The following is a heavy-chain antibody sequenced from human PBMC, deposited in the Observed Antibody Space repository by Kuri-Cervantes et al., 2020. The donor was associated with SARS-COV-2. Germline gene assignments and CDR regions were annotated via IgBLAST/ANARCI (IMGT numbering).Heavy chain of an antibody. V-gene: IGHV4-34*09. CDR3: ARAGIYYYYYMDV. CDR2: INHSGST. J-gene: IGHJ6*03. Sequence: LRLSCAVYGGSFSGYYWSWIRQPPGKGPEWIGEINHSGSTNYNPSLKSRVTISVDTSKNQFSLKLSSVTAADTAVYYRARAGIYYYYYMDVWGKGTTVTVSS. CDR1: GGSFSGYY. D-gene: IGHD3-10*01.